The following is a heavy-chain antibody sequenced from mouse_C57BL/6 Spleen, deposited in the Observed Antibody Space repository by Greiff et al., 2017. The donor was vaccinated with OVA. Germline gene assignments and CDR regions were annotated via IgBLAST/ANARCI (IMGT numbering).Heavy chain of an antibody. Sequence: VQLQQPGAELVKPGASVKMSCKASGYTFTSYWITWVKQRPGQGLEWIGDIYPGSGSTNYNEKFKSKATLTVDTSSSTAYMQLSSLTSEDSAVYYCARTGITTVVAPFDYWGQGTTLTVSS. CDR1: GYTFTSYW. J-gene: IGHJ2*01. V-gene: IGHV1-55*01. CDR2: IYPGSGST. D-gene: IGHD1-1*01. CDR3: ARTGITTVVAPFDY.